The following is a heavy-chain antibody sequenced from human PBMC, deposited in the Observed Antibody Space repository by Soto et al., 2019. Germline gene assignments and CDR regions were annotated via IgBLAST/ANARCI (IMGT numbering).Heavy chain of an antibody. V-gene: IGHV5-51*01. Sequence: GESLKISCTGWGYAFTSYWIAWVRQMPGKCLEWMGIIYPGDSDTRYSPSFQGQVTISADKSITTAYLQWSSLKASDTAMYYCARGYCTTSICDPWFDPWGQGTLVTVSS. D-gene: IGHD2-8*01. CDR3: ARGYCTTSICDPWFDP. CDR2: IYPGDSDT. CDR1: GYAFTSYW. J-gene: IGHJ5*02.